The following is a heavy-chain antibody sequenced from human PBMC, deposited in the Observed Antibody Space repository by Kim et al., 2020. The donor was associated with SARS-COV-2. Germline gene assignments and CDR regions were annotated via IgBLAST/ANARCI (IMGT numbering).Heavy chain of an antibody. J-gene: IGHJ6*03. V-gene: IGHV3-15*01. Sequence: GGSLRLSCAASGFTFSNAWMFWVRQAPGKGLEWVGRIKSKTDGGTTDCAAPVKGRFTISRDDSKNTLYLQMNSLKTEDTAVYYCTTDPADSSSLYSPFDLFPYYYYYMDVWGKGTTVTVSS. D-gene: IGHD6-13*01. CDR3: TTDPADSSSLYSPFDLFPYYYYYMDV. CDR2: IKSKTDGGTT. CDR1: GFTFSNAW.